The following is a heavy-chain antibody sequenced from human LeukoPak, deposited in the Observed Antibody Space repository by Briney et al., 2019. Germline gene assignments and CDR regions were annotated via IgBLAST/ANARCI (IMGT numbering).Heavy chain of an antibody. CDR1: GLTSNTYW. D-gene: IGHD3-22*01. V-gene: IGHV3-74*01. J-gene: IGHJ4*02. Sequence: GGSLRLSCAASGLTSNTYWMHWARQVPGKGLVWVARINGDGSSLSYADSVEGRFTISRDNAKNSLYLQMNSLRAEDTAVYYCARDKGDYDTSGSLFVFGGQGTLVTVSS. CDR3: ARDKGDYDTSGSLFVF. CDR2: INGDGSSL.